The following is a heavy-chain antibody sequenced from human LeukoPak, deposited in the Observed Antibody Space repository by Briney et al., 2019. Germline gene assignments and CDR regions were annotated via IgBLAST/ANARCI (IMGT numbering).Heavy chain of an antibody. CDR1: GGSISSSSYY. V-gene: IGHV4-39*01. Sequence: SETLSPTCTVSGGSISSSSYYWGWIRQPPGKGLEWIGSIYYSGSTYYNPSLKSRVTISVDTSKNQFSLKLSSVTAADTAVYYCASSVDTAMVASGVFDYWGQGTLVTVSS. CDR2: IYYSGST. CDR3: ASSVDTAMVASGVFDY. J-gene: IGHJ4*02. D-gene: IGHD5-18*01.